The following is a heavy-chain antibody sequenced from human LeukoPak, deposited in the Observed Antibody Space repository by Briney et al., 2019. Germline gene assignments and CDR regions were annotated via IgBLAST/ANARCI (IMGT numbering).Heavy chain of an antibody. J-gene: IGHJ4*02. D-gene: IGHD4-11*01. V-gene: IGHV1-2*02. CDR2: INPNSGGT. Sequence: ASVKVSCKASGYTFTGYYMHWVRQAPGQGLEWMGWINPNSGGTNYAQKFQGRVTMTRDTSISTAYMELSRLRSDDTAVYYYAREPPMTTVTTLDYWGQGTLVTVSS. CDR3: AREPPMTTVTTLDY. CDR1: GYTFTGYY.